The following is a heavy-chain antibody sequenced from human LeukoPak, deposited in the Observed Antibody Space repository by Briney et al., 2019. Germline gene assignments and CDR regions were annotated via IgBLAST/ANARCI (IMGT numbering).Heavy chain of an antibody. CDR3: ARASDYGGNLGSAFDI. CDR2: INWNGGST. V-gene: IGHV3-20*04. D-gene: IGHD4-23*01. Sequence: GGSLRLSCAASGFTFDDYGMSWVRQAPGKGLEWVSGINWNGGSTGYADSVKGRFTISRDNAKNSLYLQMNSLRAEDTALYYCARASDYGGNLGSAFDIWGQGTTVTVSS. CDR1: GFTFDDYG. J-gene: IGHJ3*02.